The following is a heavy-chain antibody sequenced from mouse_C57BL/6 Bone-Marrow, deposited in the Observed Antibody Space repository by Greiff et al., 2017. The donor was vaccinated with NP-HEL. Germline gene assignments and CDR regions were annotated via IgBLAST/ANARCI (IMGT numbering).Heavy chain of an antibody. J-gene: IGHJ3*01. Sequence: EVQLQQSGPELVKPGASVKISCKASGYTFTDYYMNWVKQSHGKSLEWIGDINPNNGGTSYNQKFKGKATLTVDKSSSTAYMELRSLTSEDSSVYYCARVTTVVATKGFAYWGQGTLVTVSP. CDR2: INPNNGGT. V-gene: IGHV1-26*01. D-gene: IGHD1-1*01. CDR3: ARVTTVVATKGFAY. CDR1: GYTFTDYY.